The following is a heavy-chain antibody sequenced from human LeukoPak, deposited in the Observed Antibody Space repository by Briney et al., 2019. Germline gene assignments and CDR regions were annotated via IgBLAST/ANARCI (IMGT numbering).Heavy chain of an antibody. CDR2: IYYSGST. D-gene: IGHD6-19*01. J-gene: IGHJ5*02. V-gene: IGHV4-59*01. CDR3: ARFWIAVAGQRGVGNWFDP. CDR1: GGSISSYY. Sequence: SETLSLTCTVSGGSISSYYWSSIRQPPGKGLEWIGYIYYSGSTNYNPPLKSRVTISVDTSKNQFSLKLSSVTAADTAVYYCARFWIAVAGQRGVGNWFDPWGQGTLVTVSS.